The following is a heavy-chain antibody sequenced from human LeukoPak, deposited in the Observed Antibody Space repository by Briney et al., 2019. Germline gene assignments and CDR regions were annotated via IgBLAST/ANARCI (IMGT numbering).Heavy chain of an antibody. CDR1: GGSFSPYY. D-gene: IGHD2-21*02. CDR2: INHSGST. Sequence: SDTLSLTCALYGGSFSPYYWRWIRQPPGKGLDWIGEINHSGSTNYNPSLKSRVTISVDTSKNQFSLRLSSVTAADTAVYYCARGGFYCGGDCYVDYWGQGTLVTVSS. J-gene: IGHJ4*02. V-gene: IGHV4-34*01. CDR3: ARGGFYCGGDCYVDY.